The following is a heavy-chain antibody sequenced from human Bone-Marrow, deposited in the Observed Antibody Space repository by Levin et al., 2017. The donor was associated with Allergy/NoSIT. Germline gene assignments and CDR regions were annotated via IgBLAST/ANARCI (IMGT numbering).Heavy chain of an antibody. CDR1: GFMFSTYT. V-gene: IGHV3-21*01. CDR3: AKVGRVEVTNDAFDI. Sequence: LTCAASGFMFSTYTMNWVRRAPGKGLEWVSSISSRSSYIYYADSMKGRFTISRDNAKNSLFLQMSSLRAEDTAIYYCAKVGRVEVTNDAFDIWGQGTVVTVSS. J-gene: IGHJ3*02. D-gene: IGHD3-16*01. CDR2: ISSRSSYI.